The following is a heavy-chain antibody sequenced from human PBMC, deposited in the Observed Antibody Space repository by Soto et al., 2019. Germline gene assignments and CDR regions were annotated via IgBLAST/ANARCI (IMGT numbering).Heavy chain of an antibody. CDR2: IYYSGST. CDR3: ARVVYGDYSIVDY. D-gene: IGHD4-17*01. Sequence: SETLSLTCTVSGGSISSYYWSWIRQPPGKGLEWIGYIYYSGSTNYNPSLKSRVTISVDTSKNQFSLKLSSVTAADTAVYYCARVVYGDYSIVDYWGQETLVTVSS. J-gene: IGHJ4*02. CDR1: GGSISSYY. V-gene: IGHV4-59*01.